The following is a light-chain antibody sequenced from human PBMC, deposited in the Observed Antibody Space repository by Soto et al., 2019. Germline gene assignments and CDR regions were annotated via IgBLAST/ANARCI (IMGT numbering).Light chain of an antibody. CDR1: SSDVGSYNL. CDR3: CSYAGRTYVV. J-gene: IGLJ2*01. V-gene: IGLV2-23*01. Sequence: QSAMTEPASGSGSPGQSITISCTGTSSDVGSYNLVSWYQQHPGKAPELIIYEGSKRPSGVSNRFSGSKSVNTASLTISGLQAEDEADYYCCSYAGRTYVVFGGGTKLTVL. CDR2: EGS.